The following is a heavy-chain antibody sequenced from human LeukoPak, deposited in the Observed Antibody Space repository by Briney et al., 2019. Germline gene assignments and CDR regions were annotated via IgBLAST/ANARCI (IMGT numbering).Heavy chain of an antibody. V-gene: IGHV4-30-4*08. CDR3: ARAAARPAAMRFDP. D-gene: IGHD2-2*01. CDR1: GGSISSGDYY. Sequence: PSETLSLTCTVSGGSISSGDYYWSWIRQPPGKGLEWIGYIYYSGSTYYNPSLMSRVTISVDTSKNQFSLKLSSVTAADTAVYYCARAAARPAAMRFDPWGQGTLVTVSS. J-gene: IGHJ5*02. CDR2: IYYSGST.